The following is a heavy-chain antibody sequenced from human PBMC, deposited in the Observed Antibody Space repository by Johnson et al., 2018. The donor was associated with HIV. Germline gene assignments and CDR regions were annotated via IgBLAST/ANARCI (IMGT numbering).Heavy chain of an antibody. J-gene: IGHJ3*02. CDR3: AKQQLVPDDAFDI. CDR1: GFTFSSYA. Sequence: EQLVESGGGLVQPGGSLRLSCAASGFTFSSYAMHWVRQAPGKGLEYVSGISSNGGSTYYADSVKGRFTISRDNSKNTLYLQMNSLRAEDTAVYYCAKQQLVPDDAFDIWGQGTMVNVSS. D-gene: IGHD6-6*01. CDR2: ISSNGGST. V-gene: IGHV3-64*04.